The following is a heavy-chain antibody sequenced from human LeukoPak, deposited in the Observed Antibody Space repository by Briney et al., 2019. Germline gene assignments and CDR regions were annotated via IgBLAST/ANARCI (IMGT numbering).Heavy chain of an antibody. J-gene: IGHJ3*02. CDR2: ISSSGSTI. D-gene: IGHD6-19*01. Sequence: PGGSLRLSCAASGFTFSDYYMSWIRQAPGKGLEWVSYISSSGSTIYYADSVKGRFTISRDNSKNTLYLQMNSLRAEDTAVYYCARDGYSSGWQAFDIWGQGTMVTVSS. CDR3: ARDGYSSGWQAFDI. V-gene: IGHV3-11*04. CDR1: GFTFSDYY.